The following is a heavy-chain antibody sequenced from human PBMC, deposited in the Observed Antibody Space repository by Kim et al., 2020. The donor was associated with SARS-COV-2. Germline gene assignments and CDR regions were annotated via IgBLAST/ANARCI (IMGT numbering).Heavy chain of an antibody. Sequence: SETLSLTCTVSGGSISSGGYYWSWIRQHPGKGLEWIGYIYYSGSTYYNPSLKSRVTISVDTSKNQFSLKLSSVTAADTAVYYCARGTVVPAAIPRAAAGTFDYWGQGTLVTVSS. V-gene: IGHV4-31*03. J-gene: IGHJ4*02. CDR3: ARGTVVPAAIPRAAAGTFDY. CDR1: GGSISSGGYY. D-gene: IGHD2-2*01. CDR2: IYYSGST.